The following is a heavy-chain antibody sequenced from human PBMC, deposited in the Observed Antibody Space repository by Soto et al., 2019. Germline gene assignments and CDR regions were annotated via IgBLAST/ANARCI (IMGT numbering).Heavy chain of an antibody. J-gene: IGHJ4*02. V-gene: IGHV3-30-3*01. Sequence: QVQLVESGGGMVQPGRSLRLSCAASGFTFSSYAMHWVRQAPGKGLEWVAVISYDGSNKYYADSVKGRFTISRDNSKNTLYLQMNSLRAEDTAVYYCASSRGYSYGSAFDYWGQGTLVTVSS. CDR2: ISYDGSNK. CDR3: ASSRGYSYGSAFDY. D-gene: IGHD5-18*01. CDR1: GFTFSSYA.